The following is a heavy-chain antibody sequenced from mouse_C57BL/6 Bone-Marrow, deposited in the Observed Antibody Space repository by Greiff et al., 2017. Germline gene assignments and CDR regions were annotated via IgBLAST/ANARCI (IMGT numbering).Heavy chain of an antibody. CDR3: AREGGSPWFAY. J-gene: IGHJ3*01. CDR2: IDPSDSYT. D-gene: IGHD1-1*02. V-gene: IGHV1-69*01. Sequence: QVQLQQSGAELVMPGASVKLSCKASGYTFTSYWMHWVKQRPGQGLEWIGEIDPSDSYTNYNQQFKGKFTLTVDKSSSTAYMQLSSLTSEDSAVYYCAREGGSPWFAYWGQGTLVTVSA. CDR1: GYTFTSYW.